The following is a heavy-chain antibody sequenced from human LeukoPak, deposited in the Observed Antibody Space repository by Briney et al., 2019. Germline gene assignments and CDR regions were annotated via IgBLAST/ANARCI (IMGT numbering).Heavy chain of an antibody. CDR1: GFTVRSNY. CDR3: ARGTIAAAVIGY. J-gene: IGHJ4*02. CDR2: IYSGGST. Sequence: PGGSLRLSCAASGFTVRSNYMSWVRQAPGKGLEWVSVIYSGGSTYYADSVKGRFTISRDNSKNTLYLQMNSLRAEDTAVYYCARGTIAAAVIGYWGQGTLVTVSS. V-gene: IGHV3-53*01. D-gene: IGHD6-13*01.